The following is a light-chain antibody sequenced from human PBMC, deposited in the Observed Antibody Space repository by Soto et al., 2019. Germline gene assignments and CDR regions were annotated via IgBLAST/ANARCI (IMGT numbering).Light chain of an antibody. Sequence: EIVLTQSPVTLSLSPGERATLSCRASQSVSSSYLAWYQQKPGQAPRLLIYGASSRATGIPDRFSGSGSGTDFTLTISRLXPEDFAXXXXXXXXXXRXFXQGTKVDIK. V-gene: IGKV3-20*01. CDR3: XXXXXXRX. J-gene: IGKJ1*01. CDR1: QSVSSSY. CDR2: GAS.